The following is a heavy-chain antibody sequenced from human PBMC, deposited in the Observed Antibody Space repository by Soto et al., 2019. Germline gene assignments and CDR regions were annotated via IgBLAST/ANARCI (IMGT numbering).Heavy chain of an antibody. CDR2: MSYDGTNE. J-gene: IGHJ6*01. Sequence: SLRLSFAASGFTFSSYAMQWVRQAPVKGLEWVALMSYDGTNEYYADSVKGRFTISRDNSKNTLFLQINSLRAEDTAVYYCGKDLHHSSGYFFTVRLNAMDVWGQGTTVTVSS. CDR1: GFTFSSYA. CDR3: GKDLHHSSGYFFTVRLNAMDV. V-gene: IGHV3-30*18. D-gene: IGHD3-22*01.